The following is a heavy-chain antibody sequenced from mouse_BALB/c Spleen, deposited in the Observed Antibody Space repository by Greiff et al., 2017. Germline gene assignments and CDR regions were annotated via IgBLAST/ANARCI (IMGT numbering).Heavy chain of an antibody. J-gene: IGHJ3*01. CDR2: IRNKANGYTT. D-gene: IGHD3-3*01. Sequence: EVKLMESGGGLVQPGGSLRLSCATSGFTFTDYYMSWVRQPPGKALEWLGFIRNKANGYTTEYSASVKGRFTISRDNSQSILYLQMNTLRAEDSATYYCARDGGRGWFAYWGQGTLVTVSA. V-gene: IGHV7-3*02. CDR1: GFTFTDYY. CDR3: ARDGGRGWFAY.